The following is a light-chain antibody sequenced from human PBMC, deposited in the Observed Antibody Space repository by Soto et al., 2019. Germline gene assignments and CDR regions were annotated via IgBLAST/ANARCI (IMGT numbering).Light chain of an antibody. CDR3: QQYNAYSPLT. Sequence: DIQMTQSPSTLSASVGDRVTITCRASQSISSWLARYQQKPGEAPKLLIYDASNLESGVPSRFSGNGSGTEFTLTISSLQPDDFATYYCQQYNAYSPLTFGGGTKVEI. CDR2: DAS. CDR1: QSISSW. J-gene: IGKJ4*01. V-gene: IGKV1-5*01.